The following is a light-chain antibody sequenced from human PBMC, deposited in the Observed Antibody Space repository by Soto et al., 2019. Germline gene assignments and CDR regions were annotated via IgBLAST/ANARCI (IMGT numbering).Light chain of an antibody. V-gene: IGKV3-20*01. CDR1: QSIYGNY. Sequence: EIVLTQSPGTLSLSPGERATRSCRASQSIYGNYLAWYQQKPGQAPRLLIYGASIRATGIPDRFSGSGSGTDFTLTISRLEPEDFAVYSCQHYVNSPRTFGQGTKVEIK. J-gene: IGKJ1*01. CDR2: GAS. CDR3: QHYVNSPRT.